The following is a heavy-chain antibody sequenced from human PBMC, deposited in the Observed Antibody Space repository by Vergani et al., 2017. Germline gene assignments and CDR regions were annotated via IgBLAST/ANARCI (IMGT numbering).Heavy chain of an antibody. Sequence: EVQLVESGGGLVQPGGSLRLSCAASGFTFSSYWMHWVRQAPGKGLVWVSRINSDGSSTSYADSVKGRFTISRDNSKNTLYLQMNSLRAEDTAVYYCAKGHMVTMIVVVITPFGDWGQGTLVTVSS. CDR3: AKGHMVTMIVVVITPFGD. J-gene: IGHJ4*02. V-gene: IGHV3-74*01. CDR2: INSDGSST. D-gene: IGHD3-22*01. CDR1: GFTFSSYW.